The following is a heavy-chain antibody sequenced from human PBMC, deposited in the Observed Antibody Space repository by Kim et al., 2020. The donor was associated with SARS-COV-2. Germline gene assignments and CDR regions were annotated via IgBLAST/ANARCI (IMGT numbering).Heavy chain of an antibody. CDR3: ARDDNNYGSGMYHYAMDV. Sequence: GGYLRLSCAASGFSFSRYGMQWVRQAPGKGLEWVAIIWNDENNKYYADSVKGRFTISRDNSKNTLYLQMSSLRAEDTALYYCARDDNNYGSGMYHYAMDVWGQGTPVTVSS. CDR1: GFSFSRYG. D-gene: IGHD3-10*01. V-gene: IGHV3-33*01. CDR2: IWNDENNK. J-gene: IGHJ6*02.